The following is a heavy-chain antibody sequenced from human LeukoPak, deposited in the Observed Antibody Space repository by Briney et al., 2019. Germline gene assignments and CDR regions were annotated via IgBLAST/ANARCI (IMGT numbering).Heavy chain of an antibody. CDR3: ARRLIDYDSSGYYFDY. CDR1: GYSFTSYW. J-gene: IGHJ4*02. Sequence: GESLKISCKGSGYSFTSYWLGWVRQMPGKGLDWMGIIYPGDSDTRYSPSFQGQVTISADKSTSTAYLQWSSLKASDTAMYYCARRLIDYDSSGYYFDYWGQGTLVTVSS. V-gene: IGHV5-51*01. CDR2: IYPGDSDT. D-gene: IGHD3-22*01.